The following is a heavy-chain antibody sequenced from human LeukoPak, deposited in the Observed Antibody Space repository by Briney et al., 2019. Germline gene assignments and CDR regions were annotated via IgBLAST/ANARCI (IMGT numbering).Heavy chain of an antibody. CDR3: ARPLGSRSRGLVVY. D-gene: IGHD6-13*01. CDR2: ISYDGSNK. V-gene: IGHV3-30*19. J-gene: IGHJ4*02. CDR1: GFTFSSYG. Sequence: GGSLRLSCAASGFTFSSYGMHWVRQAPGKGLEWVAVISYDGSNKYYADSVKGRFTISRDNSKNTLYLQMNSLRAEDTAVYYCARPLGSRSRGLVVYWGQGTLVTVSS.